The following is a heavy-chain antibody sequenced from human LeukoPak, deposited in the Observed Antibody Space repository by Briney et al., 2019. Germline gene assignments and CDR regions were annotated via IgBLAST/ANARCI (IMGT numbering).Heavy chain of an antibody. CDR3: AKWGDYDILTGYYDPDY. CDR2: IVGSGSST. Sequence: GGSLRLSCAASGFTFRNYAMSWVRQAPGKGLEWVSAIVGSGSSTYYADSVKGRFTISRDNSKNTLYLQLNRLRAEDTAVYCCAKWGDYDILTGYYDPDYWGQGTLVTVSS. D-gene: IGHD3-9*01. J-gene: IGHJ4*02. V-gene: IGHV3-23*01. CDR1: GFTFRNYA.